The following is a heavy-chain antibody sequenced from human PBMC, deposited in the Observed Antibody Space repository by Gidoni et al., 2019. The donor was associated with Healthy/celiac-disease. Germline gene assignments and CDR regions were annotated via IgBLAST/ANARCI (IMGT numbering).Heavy chain of an antibody. V-gene: IGHV3-30*04. Sequence: QVQLVESGGGVVQPGRSLRLSCAASGFTFSSYAMHWVRQAPGKGLEWVAVISYDGSNKYYADSVKGRFTISRDNSKNTLYLQMNSLRAEDTAVYYCAKDFTNCSSTSCYTYHAFDIWGQGTMVTVSS. CDR2: ISYDGSNK. D-gene: IGHD2-2*02. CDR3: AKDFTNCSSTSCYTYHAFDI. CDR1: GFTFSSYA. J-gene: IGHJ3*02.